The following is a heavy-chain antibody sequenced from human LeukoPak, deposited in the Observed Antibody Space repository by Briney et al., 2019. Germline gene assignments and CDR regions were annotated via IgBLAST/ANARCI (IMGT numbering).Heavy chain of an antibody. CDR1: GFTFSNAW. V-gene: IGHV3-15*01. CDR3: SGLSRKQQLVRFGY. J-gene: IGHJ4*02. CDR2: IKSKTDGGTT. D-gene: IGHD6-13*01. Sequence: GGSLRLSCAASGFTFSNAWMSWVRQAPGKGLEWVGRIKSKTDGGTTDYAAPVKGRFTISRDDSKNTLYLQMNSLKTEDTAVYYCSGLSRKQQLVRFGYWGQGTLVTVSS.